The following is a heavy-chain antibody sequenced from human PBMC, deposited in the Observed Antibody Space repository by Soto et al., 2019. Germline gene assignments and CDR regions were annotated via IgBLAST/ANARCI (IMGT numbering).Heavy chain of an antibody. J-gene: IGHJ6*02. CDR3: ARSRGERTVYGLDV. D-gene: IGHD3-10*01. CDR2: INPSGGAT. CDR1: GYIFTTYY. V-gene: IGHV1-46*01. Sequence: ASVKVSCKASGYIFTTYYMHWLRQAPGQGLEWVGIINPSGGATSYAEKFQGRVTMTRDTSTSTFCTELSSLRFEDTAVYYCARSRGERTVYGLDVWGQGTTVTVSS.